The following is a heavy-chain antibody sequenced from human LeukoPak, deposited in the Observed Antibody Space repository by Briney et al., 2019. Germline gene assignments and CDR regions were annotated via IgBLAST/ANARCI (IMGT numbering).Heavy chain of an antibody. CDR2: ISSSGSTI. Sequence: GGSLRLSCAASGFTFSSYWMNWARQAPGKGLEWVSYISSSGSTIYYADSVKGRFTISRDNAKNSLYLQMNSLRAEDTAVYYCARDGGIMEGYYFDYWGQGTLVTVSS. J-gene: IGHJ4*02. CDR3: ARDGGIMEGYYFDY. CDR1: GFTFSSYW. V-gene: IGHV3-48*04. D-gene: IGHD3-3*01.